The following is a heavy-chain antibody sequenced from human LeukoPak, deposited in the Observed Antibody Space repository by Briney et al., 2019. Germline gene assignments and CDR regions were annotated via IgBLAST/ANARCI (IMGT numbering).Heavy chain of an antibody. J-gene: IGHJ4*02. CDR1: GFTFSSYA. CDR3: AKGRKWELPLES. Sequence: PGGSLRLSCAASGFTFSSYAMSWVRQAPGKGLEWVSAITGSGDKTYYADSVKGRFTISRDNSKNTLYLQMNSLRGEDTAVYYCAKGRKWELPLESWGQGTLVTVSS. D-gene: IGHD1-26*01. V-gene: IGHV3-23*01. CDR2: ITGSGDKT.